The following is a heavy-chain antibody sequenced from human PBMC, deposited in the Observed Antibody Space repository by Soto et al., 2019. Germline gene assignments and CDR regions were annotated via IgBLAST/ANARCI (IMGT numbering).Heavy chain of an antibody. J-gene: IGHJ1*01. CDR2: IIHIFGTA. D-gene: IGHD3-10*01. CDR3: ATNPGPYYYGSGTPGSGYFQH. CDR1: GGTFSSYA. Sequence: QVQVVQSGAEVKKPGSSVKVSCKASGGTFSSYALSWVRQAPGQGLEWMGGIIHIFGTANYAQKFQGRVMITADESTSTAYMELSSLRSDDTAVYYCATNPGPYYYGSGTPGSGYFQHWGQGTLVTVSS. V-gene: IGHV1-69*01.